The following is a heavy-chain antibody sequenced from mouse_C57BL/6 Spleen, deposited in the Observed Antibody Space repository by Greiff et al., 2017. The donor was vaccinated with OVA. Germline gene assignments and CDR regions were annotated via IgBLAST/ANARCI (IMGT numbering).Heavy chain of an antibody. CDR2: ISYDGSN. CDR3: ARDRGDYGSSYGGFAY. D-gene: IGHD1-1*01. J-gene: IGHJ3*01. V-gene: IGHV3-6*01. CDR1: GYSITSGYY. Sequence: EVKLVESGPGLVKPSQSLSLTCSVTGYSITSGYYWNWIRQFPGNKLEWMGYISYDGSNNYNPSLKNRISITRDTSKNQFFLKLNSVTTEDTATYYCARDRGDYGSSYGGFAYWGQGTLVTVSA.